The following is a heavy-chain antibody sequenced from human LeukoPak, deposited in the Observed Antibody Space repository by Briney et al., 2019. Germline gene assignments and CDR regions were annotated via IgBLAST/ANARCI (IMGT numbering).Heavy chain of an antibody. CDR2: SYYSGNT. CDR1: GGAISSGDYY. J-gene: IGHJ5*02. CDR3: ATAPYEYIWGTYRTNWFDP. V-gene: IGHV4-30-4*01. Sequence: SQTLSLTCTVSGGAISSGDYYWSWIRQPPGKGLEWIGYSYYSGNTYYNPSLKSRVTISMDTSKNQFSLKLNSMTAADTAVYYCATAPYEYIWGTYRTNWFDPWGQGTLVTVSS. D-gene: IGHD3-16*02.